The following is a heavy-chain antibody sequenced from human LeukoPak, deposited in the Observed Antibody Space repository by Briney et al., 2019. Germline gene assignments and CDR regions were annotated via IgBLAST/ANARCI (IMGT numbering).Heavy chain of an antibody. CDR2: INNSGST. CDR3: ARAYGGYSSSPYNWLDP. V-gene: IGHV4-59*01. J-gene: IGHJ5*02. CDR1: GGSFSSYH. Sequence: ASETLSLTCTVSGGSFSSYHGSWIRQSPGKGLDWIGFINNSGSTNYNPSLKSRVTISLGTSKNQFSLKLISVTAADTAVYYCARAYGGYSSSPYNWLDPWGQGTLVTVSS. D-gene: IGHD6-6*01.